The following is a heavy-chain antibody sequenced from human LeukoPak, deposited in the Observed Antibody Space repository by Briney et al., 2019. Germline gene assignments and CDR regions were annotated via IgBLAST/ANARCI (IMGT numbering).Heavy chain of an antibody. Sequence: GGSLRLSCAASGFTFSSYWMSWVRQAPGKGLEWVANIKQDGSEKYYVDSVKGRFTISRDNAKNSLYLQMNSLRAEDTAVYYCARTEQQLIPHDAFDIWGQGTMVTVSS. CDR1: GFTFSSYW. CDR2: IKQDGSEK. CDR3: ARTEQQLIPHDAFDI. D-gene: IGHD6-13*01. J-gene: IGHJ3*02. V-gene: IGHV3-7*01.